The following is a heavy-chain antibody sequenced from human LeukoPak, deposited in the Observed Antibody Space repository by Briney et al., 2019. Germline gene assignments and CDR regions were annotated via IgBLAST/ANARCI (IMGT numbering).Heavy chain of an antibody. J-gene: IGHJ5*02. Sequence: GGSLRLSCAASGFTFSSYAMSWVRQAPGKGLEWVAVISYDGSNKYYADSVKGRFTISRDNSKNTLYLQMNSLRAGDTAVYYCAKDENWNPTGWFDPWGQGTLVTVSS. CDR2: ISYDGSNK. CDR3: AKDENWNPTGWFDP. V-gene: IGHV3-30*18. D-gene: IGHD1-1*01. CDR1: GFTFSSYA.